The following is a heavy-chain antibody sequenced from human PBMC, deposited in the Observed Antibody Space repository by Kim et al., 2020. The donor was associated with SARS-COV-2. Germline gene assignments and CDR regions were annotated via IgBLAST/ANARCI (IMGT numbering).Heavy chain of an antibody. Sequence: SETLSLTCTVSGGSISSSSYYWGWIRQPPGKGLEWIGSIYYSGSTYYNPSLKSRVTISVDTSKNQFSLKLSSVTAADTAVYYCARQAVAAAGWVKLGGNWFDPWGQGTLVTVSS. CDR2: IYYSGST. CDR1: GGSISSSSYY. CDR3: ARQAVAAAGWVKLGGNWFDP. V-gene: IGHV4-39*01. J-gene: IGHJ5*02. D-gene: IGHD6-13*01.